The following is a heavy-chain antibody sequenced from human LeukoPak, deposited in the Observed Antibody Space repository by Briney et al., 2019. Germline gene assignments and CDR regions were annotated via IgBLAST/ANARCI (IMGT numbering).Heavy chain of an antibody. V-gene: IGHV3-74*01. CDR2: INTDGSFT. CDR3: AREAKVGGALQY. CDR1: GFTFSDYW. Sequence: GGSLRLPCAASGFTFSDYWMHWVCQAPGKGLVWVSRINTDGSFTRYADSVQGRFTISRDTAKNTLFLQMNSLRAEDTAVYYCAREAKVGGALQYWGQGILVTVST. J-gene: IGHJ4*02. D-gene: IGHD1-26*01.